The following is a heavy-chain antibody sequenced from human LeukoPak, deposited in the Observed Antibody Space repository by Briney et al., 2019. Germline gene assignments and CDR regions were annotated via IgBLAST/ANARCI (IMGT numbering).Heavy chain of an antibody. CDR2: ISYDGSNK. J-gene: IGHJ1*01. V-gene: IGHV3-30*18. Sequence: HPGRSLRLSCAASGFTFSSYGMHWVRQAPGKGLEWVAVISYDGSNKYYADSVKGRFTISRDNSKNTLYLQMNSLRAEDTAVYYCAKGPPLREYQLPPIQHWGQGTLVTVSS. CDR3: AKGPPLREYQLPPIQH. CDR1: GFTFSSYG. D-gene: IGHD2-2*01.